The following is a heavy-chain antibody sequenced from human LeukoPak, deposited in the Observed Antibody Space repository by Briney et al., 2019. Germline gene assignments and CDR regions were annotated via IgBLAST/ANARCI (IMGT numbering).Heavy chain of an antibody. CDR1: GFTFSSYA. CDR3: AKDHHEYDFLEWLSRGPDAFDI. J-gene: IGHJ3*02. D-gene: IGHD3-3*01. CDR2: ISGSGGST. V-gene: IGHV3-23*01. Sequence: PGGSLRLSCAASGFTFSSYAMSWVRQAPGKGLEWVSAISGSGGSTYYADSVKGRFTISRDNSKSTLYLQMNSLRAEDTAVYYCAKDHHEYDFLEWLSRGPDAFDIWGQGTMVTVSS.